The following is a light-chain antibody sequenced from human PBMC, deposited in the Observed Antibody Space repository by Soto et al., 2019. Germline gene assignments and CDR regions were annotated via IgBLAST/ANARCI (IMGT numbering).Light chain of an antibody. V-gene: IGKV3-11*01. Sequence: EILLTQSPAILSLSPGERATLPCRASQSIGNFLAWYQQKPGQPPRLLIFDASNRAAGVPARFSGSGSWTDFTLTIRSLEPEDFAVYFCQQRSSWSPITFGQGTRLEIK. CDR1: QSIGNF. CDR3: QQRSSWSPIT. CDR2: DAS. J-gene: IGKJ5*01.